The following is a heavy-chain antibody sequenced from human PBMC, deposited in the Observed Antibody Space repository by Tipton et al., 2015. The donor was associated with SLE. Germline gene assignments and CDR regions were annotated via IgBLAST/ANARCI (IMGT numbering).Heavy chain of an antibody. V-gene: IGHV4-61*02. D-gene: IGHD2-21*01. J-gene: IGHJ4*02. CDR2: IFSSGNT. CDR1: GDSMNSGVYY. Sequence: LRLSCTVSGDSMNSGVYYWSWLRQPAGKGLEWIGRIFSSGNTIYNPSLKSRVTISEDTSKNQFSLRLGSVTAADTAVYYCAREGISYCGGDCHGSFDYWGQGSLVTVSS. CDR3: AREGISYCGGDCHGSFDY.